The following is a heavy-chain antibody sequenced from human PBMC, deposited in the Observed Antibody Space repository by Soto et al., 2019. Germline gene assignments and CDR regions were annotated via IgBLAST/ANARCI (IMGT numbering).Heavy chain of an antibody. Sequence: VGSLRLSCAASGFTFSSYSINWVRQAPGKGLEWVSYISSSSTIYYADSVKGRFTISRDNAKNSLYLQMNSLRAEDTAVYYCARGTPPDYWGQGTLVTVSS. V-gene: IGHV3-48*01. CDR1: GFTFSSYS. CDR2: ISSSSTI. D-gene: IGHD1-1*01. CDR3: ARGTPPDY. J-gene: IGHJ4*02.